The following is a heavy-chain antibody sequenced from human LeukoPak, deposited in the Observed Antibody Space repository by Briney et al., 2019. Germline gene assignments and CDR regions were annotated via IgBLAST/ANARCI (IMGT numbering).Heavy chain of an antibody. D-gene: IGHD3-3*01. J-gene: IGHJ4*02. CDR2: ISGRGDNT. V-gene: IGHV3-23*01. Sequence: KSGGSLRLSCAASGFTFSSYGMSWVRQAPGKGLEWVSVISGRGDNTFYADSVKGRFTISRDNSKNTLSLQMNSLRAEDTAVYYCAKVSSRFLEWEDLDYWGQGTLVTVSS. CDR3: AKVSSRFLEWEDLDY. CDR1: GFTFSSYG.